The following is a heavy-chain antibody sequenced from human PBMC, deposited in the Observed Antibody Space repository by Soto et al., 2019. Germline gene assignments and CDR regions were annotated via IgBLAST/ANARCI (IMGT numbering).Heavy chain of an antibody. J-gene: IGHJ6*02. CDR1: GFTFSSYA. CDR3: AKGDYSTITYYGMDV. CDR2: ISGSGGST. V-gene: IGHV3-23*01. Sequence: GGSLRLSCAASGFTFSSYAMSWVRQAPGKGLEWVSAISGSGGSTYYADSVKGRFTISRDNSKNTLYLQMNSLRAEDTAAYYCAKGDYSTITYYGMDVWGQCTTVTVSS. D-gene: IGHD4-4*01.